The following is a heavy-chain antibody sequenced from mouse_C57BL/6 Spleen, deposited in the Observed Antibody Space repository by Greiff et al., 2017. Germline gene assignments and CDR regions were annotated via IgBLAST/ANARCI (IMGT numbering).Heavy chain of an antibody. CDR2: ISYDGSN. CDR1: GYSITSGYY. CDR3: ARDGIYYGNSAWFAY. D-gene: IGHD2-1*01. V-gene: IGHV3-6*01. J-gene: IGHJ3*01. Sequence: ESGPGLVKPSQSLSLTCSVTGYSITSGYYWNWIRQFPGNKLEWMGYISYDGSNNYNPSLKNRISITRDTSKNQFFLKLNSVTTEDTATYYCARDGIYYGNSAWFAYWGQGTLVTVSA.